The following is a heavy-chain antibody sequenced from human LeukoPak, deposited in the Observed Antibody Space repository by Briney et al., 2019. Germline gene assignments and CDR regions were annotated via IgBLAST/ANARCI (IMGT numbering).Heavy chain of an antibody. V-gene: IGHV3-21*01. CDR1: GFTFSSYS. J-gene: IGHJ6*02. CDR2: ISSSSRYI. Sequence: GGSLRLSCAASGFTFSSYSMNWVRQAPGKGLEWVSSISSSSRYIYYADSVKGRFTISRDNAKNSLYLQMNSLRAEDTAVYYCAREEGYALYYYYYGMDVWGQGTTVTVSS. CDR3: AREEGYALYYYYYGMDV. D-gene: IGHD2-8*01.